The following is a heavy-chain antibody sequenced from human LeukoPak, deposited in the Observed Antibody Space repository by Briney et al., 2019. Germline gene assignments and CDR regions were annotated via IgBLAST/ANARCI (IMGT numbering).Heavy chain of an antibody. Sequence: GGSLRLSCAASGFTFSSHWMHWVRQAPGKGLVWISRIVNDGSGATYVDSVKGRFTTSRDNAKNTLYLQMNSLRAEDTAVYYCVRDSPNSGFNIDFDRWGQGTLVTVSS. J-gene: IGHJ4*02. CDR3: VRDSPNSGFNIDFDR. D-gene: IGHD1-1*01. CDR1: GFTFSSHW. V-gene: IGHV3-74*03. CDR2: IVNDGSGA.